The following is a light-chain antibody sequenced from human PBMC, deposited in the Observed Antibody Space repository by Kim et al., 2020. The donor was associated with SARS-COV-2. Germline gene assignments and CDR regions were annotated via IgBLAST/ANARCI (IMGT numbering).Light chain of an antibody. Sequence: VSPGQTASITCSGDKLGDKYVCWYQQKPGQSPVLVIYQDSKRPSGIPERFSGSNSGNTATLTISGTQAMDEADYYCQAWDSSTGVVFGGGTADRP. V-gene: IGLV3-1*01. CDR3: QAWDSSTGVV. CDR1: KLGDKY. J-gene: IGLJ2*01. CDR2: QDS.